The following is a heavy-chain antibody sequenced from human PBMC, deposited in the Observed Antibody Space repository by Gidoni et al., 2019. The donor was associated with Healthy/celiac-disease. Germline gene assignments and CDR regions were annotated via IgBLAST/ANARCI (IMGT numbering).Heavy chain of an antibody. CDR1: GFTVSSNY. Sequence: EVQLVESGGGLVQPGGSLRLYCAASGFTVSSNYMSWVRQAPGKGLEWVSVMSSGGSTYYADSVKGRFTISRHNSKNSLYLQMNSPRAEDTAVYYCAREVRSRYYYYGMDVWGQGTTVTVSS. CDR3: AREVRSRYYYYGMDV. CDR2: MSSGGST. V-gene: IGHV3-53*04. J-gene: IGHJ6*02.